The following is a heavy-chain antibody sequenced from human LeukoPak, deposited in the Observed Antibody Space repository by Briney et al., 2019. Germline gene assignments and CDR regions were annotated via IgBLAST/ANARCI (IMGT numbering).Heavy chain of an antibody. CDR3: ARPGRVVLDY. CDR1: GYSISSGYY. Sequence: PSETLSLTCAVSGYSISSGYYWGWIRQPPGKGLEWIGSIYHSGSTYYNPSLKSRVPISVDTSKNRFPRKLRSLTAADTAGFYCARPGRVVLDYWGQGNLVTVSS. V-gene: IGHV4-38-2*01. J-gene: IGHJ4*02. CDR2: IYHSGST. D-gene: IGHD3-3*01.